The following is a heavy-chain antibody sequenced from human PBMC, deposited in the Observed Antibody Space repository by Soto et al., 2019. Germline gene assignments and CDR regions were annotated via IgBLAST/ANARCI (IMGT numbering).Heavy chain of an antibody. J-gene: IGHJ4*02. CDR2: INPDSGGT. CDR1: GYSFTDYF. CDR3: AREGRDADYLDY. Sequence: AAVKVSCKASGYSFTDYFLQWVRQAPGQGLEWMGWINPDSGGTNYAQKFQGRVTMTISTTSDTSIGTAYMELSGLRSDDTAVYYCAREGRDADYLDYWGQGTLVTVSS. V-gene: IGHV1-2*02. D-gene: IGHD1-26*01.